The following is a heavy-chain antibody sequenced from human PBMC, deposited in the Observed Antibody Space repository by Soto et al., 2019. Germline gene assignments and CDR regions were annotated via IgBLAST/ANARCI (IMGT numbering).Heavy chain of an antibody. CDR3: ASTSVMVAYPQEYYYYGMDV. CDR1: GYSFTSYW. D-gene: IGHD2-15*01. Sequence: PGESLKISCKGSGYSFTSYWIGWVRQMPGKGLEWMGIIYPGDSDTTYSPSFQGQVTISADKSISTAYLQWTTLKASDTAMYYCASTSVMVAYPQEYYYYGMDVWGQGNTVTVSS. J-gene: IGHJ6*02. V-gene: IGHV5-51*01. CDR2: IYPGDSDT.